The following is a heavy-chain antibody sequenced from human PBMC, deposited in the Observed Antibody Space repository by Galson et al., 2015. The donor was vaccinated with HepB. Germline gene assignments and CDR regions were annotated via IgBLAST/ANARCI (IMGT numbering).Heavy chain of an antibody. V-gene: IGHV3-7*03. CDR2: INQDGSEK. D-gene: IGHD3-3*01. Sequence: SLRLSCAASGFTFSNYWMSWVRQAPGKGLEWVANINQDGSEKYYVDSVRGRFTISRDNAKNSLYLQMNSLRAEDTALYYCARGRGYDFRYWGQGTLVTVSS. CDR3: ARGRGYDFRY. J-gene: IGHJ4*02. CDR1: GFTFSNYW.